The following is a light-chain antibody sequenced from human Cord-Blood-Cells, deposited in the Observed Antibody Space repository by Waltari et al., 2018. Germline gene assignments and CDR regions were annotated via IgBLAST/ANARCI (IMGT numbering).Light chain of an antibody. CDR1: SSDVGGYNY. V-gene: IGLV2-14*01. CDR2: EVS. CDR3: SSYTSSSHYV. J-gene: IGLJ1*01. Sequence: QSALTQLASVSGSPGQSITISCTGTSSDVGGYNYVSWYQQHPGKAPKLMIHEVSNRPSGVSNRFSGSKSGNTASLTISGLQAEDEADYYCSSYTSSSHYVFGTGTKVTVL.